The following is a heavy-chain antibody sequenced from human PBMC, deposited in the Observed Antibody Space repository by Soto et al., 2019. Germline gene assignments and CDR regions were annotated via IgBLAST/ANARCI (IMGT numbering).Heavy chain of an antibody. V-gene: IGHV4-31*03. CDR2: IYYSGST. Sequence: SETLSLTCTVSGGSISSGGYYWSWIRQHPGKGLEWIGYIYYSGSTYYNPSLKSRVTISVDTSKNQFSLKLSSVTAADTAVYYWSRVGGINWFDPWGQGTMATVSS. CDR1: GGSISSGGYY. J-gene: IGHJ5*02. D-gene: IGHD3-16*01. CDR3: SRVGGINWFDP.